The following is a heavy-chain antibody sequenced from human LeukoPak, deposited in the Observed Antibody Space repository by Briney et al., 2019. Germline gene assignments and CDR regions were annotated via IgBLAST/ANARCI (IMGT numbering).Heavy chain of an antibody. CDR3: ARRRSHPDSAFDF. J-gene: IGHJ3*01. CDR1: VDSVSNSHFY. D-gene: IGHD1-14*01. Sequence: SETLSLTCSVSVDSVSNSHFYWAWIRQPPGKGLEWIGSVYYIETTYYNSSLKSRVTISVDASKNQFSLSLNSVTAADTAVYYCARRRSHPDSAFDFWGQGTMVTASS. CDR2: VYYIETT. V-gene: IGHV4-39*01.